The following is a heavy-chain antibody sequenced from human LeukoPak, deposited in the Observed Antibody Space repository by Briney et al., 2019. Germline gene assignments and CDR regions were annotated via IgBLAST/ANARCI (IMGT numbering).Heavy chain of an antibody. CDR3: ATRNGSGYFY. V-gene: IGHV4-34*01. CDR1: GGSFSGYY. D-gene: IGHD3-22*01. J-gene: IGHJ4*02. CDR2: INHSRST. Sequence: SETLSLTGAVYGGSFSGYYWSWIRQPPGKGLEWIGEINHSRSTNYNPSLKSRVTISVDTSKNQFSLKLSSVTAADTAVYYCATRNGSGYFYWGQGTLVTVSS.